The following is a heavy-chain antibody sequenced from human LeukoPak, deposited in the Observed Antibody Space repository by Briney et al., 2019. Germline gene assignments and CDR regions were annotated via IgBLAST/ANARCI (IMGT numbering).Heavy chain of an antibody. D-gene: IGHD4-23*01. CDR3: AKEGRWLDS. J-gene: IGHJ4*02. CDR1: GFSFSSYS. Sequence: GGSLRLSCAASGFSFSSYSMPWVRQAPGKGLEWVAELLYDGSHEFYADVVKGRFTISRDNSKNTLYLQINSLRAEDTAVYYCAKEGRWLDSWGQGTLVTVS. CDR2: LLYDGSHE. V-gene: IGHV3-30*04.